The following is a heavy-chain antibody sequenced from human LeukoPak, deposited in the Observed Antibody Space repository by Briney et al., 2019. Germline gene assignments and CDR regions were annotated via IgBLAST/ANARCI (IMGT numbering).Heavy chain of an antibody. CDR3: ARDTGSSGYYGWFDP. CDR1: GGSIGSYY. J-gene: IGHJ5*02. D-gene: IGHD3-22*01. Sequence: SETLSLTCTVSGGSIGSYYWSWIRQPPGKGLEWIGYIYYSGSTNYNPSLKSRVTISVDTSKNQFSLKLSSVTAADTAVYYCARDTGSSGYYGWFDPWGQGTLVTVSS. V-gene: IGHV4-59*01. CDR2: IYYSGST.